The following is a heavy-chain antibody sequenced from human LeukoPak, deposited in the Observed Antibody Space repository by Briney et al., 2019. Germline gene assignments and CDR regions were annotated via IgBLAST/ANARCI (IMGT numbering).Heavy chain of an antibody. D-gene: IGHD4-23*01. CDR2: IIPILGIA. CDR3: ALSTVVTPFVPGY. V-gene: IGHV1-69*04. Sequence: SVKVSCKASGGTFSSYAISWVRQAPGQGLEWMGRIIPILGIANYAQKFQGRVTITADKSTSTAYMELSSLGSEDTAVYYCALSTVVTPFVPGYWGQGTLVTVSS. J-gene: IGHJ4*02. CDR1: GGTFSSYA.